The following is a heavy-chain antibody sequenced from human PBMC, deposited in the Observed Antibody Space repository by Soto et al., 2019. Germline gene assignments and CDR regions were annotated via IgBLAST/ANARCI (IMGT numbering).Heavy chain of an antibody. V-gene: IGHV3-23*01. CDR2: ISGSGTNT. D-gene: IGHD5-12*01. Sequence: EVRLLESGGGLIQPGGSLRLSCAASGFTFSSYVMSWVRQAPGTGLEWVSGISGSGTNTYYADSVKGRFAISRDKSKNTSYLPMTSLRAADTAEYYCAKDNSPYSGYNSFDDWGEGTLVTVSS. J-gene: IGHJ4*02. CDR3: AKDNSPYSGYNSFDD. CDR1: GFTFSSYV.